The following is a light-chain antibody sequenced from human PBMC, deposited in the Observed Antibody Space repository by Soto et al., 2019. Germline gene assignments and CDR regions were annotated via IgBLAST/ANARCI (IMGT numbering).Light chain of an antibody. Sequence: EIVLTQSPDTLSLSPGDRATLSCRASQSVNSNFLAWYQHKPGQAPRLLIYGASNRATGIPDRFSGSGSGTDFTLTISRLEPEDFAVYYCQQYGSSVYTFGLGTKLEI. CDR3: QQYGSSVYT. CDR1: QSVNSNF. J-gene: IGKJ2*01. V-gene: IGKV3-20*01. CDR2: GAS.